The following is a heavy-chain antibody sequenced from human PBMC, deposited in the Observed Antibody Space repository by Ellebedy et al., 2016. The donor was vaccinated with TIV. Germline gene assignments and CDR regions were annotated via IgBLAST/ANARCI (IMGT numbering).Heavy chain of an antibody. Sequence: GGSLRLXXAASGFVFHTYAVHWVRQAPGKGLERVALISFDGSNKLYADSVKGRFTISRDNAKNTLSLQMNSLGGDDTAVYYCARGSPDYYDNRPYPFDLWGQGTMVAVSS. D-gene: IGHD3-22*01. CDR2: ISFDGSNK. J-gene: IGHJ3*01. CDR1: GFVFHTYA. V-gene: IGHV3-30*04. CDR3: ARGSPDYYDNRPYPFDL.